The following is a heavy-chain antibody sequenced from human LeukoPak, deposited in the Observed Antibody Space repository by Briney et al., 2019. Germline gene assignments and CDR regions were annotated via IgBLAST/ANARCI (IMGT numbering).Heavy chain of an antibody. J-gene: IGHJ4*02. CDR3: AKDSFIGTSSYYFDY. Sequence: GGSLRLSCAASGFTVSSNYMSWVRQAPGKGLEWVAVISYDGSNKYYADSMKGRFTISRDNSKNTLYLQMNSLRAEDTAVYYCAKDSFIGTSSYYFDYWGQGTLVTVSS. D-gene: IGHD6-6*01. CDR2: ISYDGSNK. V-gene: IGHV3-30*18. CDR1: GFTVSSNY.